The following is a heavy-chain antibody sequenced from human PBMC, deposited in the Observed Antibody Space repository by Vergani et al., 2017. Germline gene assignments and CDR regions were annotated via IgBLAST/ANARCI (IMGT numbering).Heavy chain of an antibody. CDR1: GGTFSSYA. CDR2: IIPIFGTA. J-gene: IGHJ4*02. Sequence: QLVQSVSAGQNPGSSVKVSCKASGGTFSSYAISWVRQAPGQGLEWMGGIIPIFGTANYAQKFQGRVTITADKSTSTAYMELSSLRSDDTAVYYCAIGGLYYYGSGSGLIDYWGQGTLVTVSS. V-gene: IGHV1-69*06. CDR3: AIGGLYYYGSGSGLIDY. D-gene: IGHD3-10*01.